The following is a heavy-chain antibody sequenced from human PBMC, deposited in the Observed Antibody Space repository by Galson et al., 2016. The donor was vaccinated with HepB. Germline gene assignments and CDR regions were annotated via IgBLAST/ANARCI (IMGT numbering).Heavy chain of an antibody. J-gene: IGHJ4*02. Sequence: SLRLSCAASGFKFNIYGMSWVRQAPGKGLEWVASIGSNSDYEQYADSVRGRFTVSRVNARNSLFLQMNNLRLDDTAIYYCATYTKPLLRKLADLFDNWGQGSLVSVSS. CDR1: GFKFNIYG. D-gene: IGHD1-26*01. CDR3: ATYTKPLLRKLADLFDN. V-gene: IGHV3-21*01. CDR2: IGSNSDYE.